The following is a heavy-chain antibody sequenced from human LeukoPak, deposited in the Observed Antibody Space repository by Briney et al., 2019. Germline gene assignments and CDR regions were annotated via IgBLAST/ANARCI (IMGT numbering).Heavy chain of an antibody. J-gene: IGHJ3*01. D-gene: IGHD1-14*01. V-gene: IGHV3-7*01. CDR2: IKKDGSEE. CDR3: ARSNPNRNALDL. Sequence: GGSLRLSCAASGFTLNSCLMSWVRQAPGRGLEWVANIKKDGSEESYLDSVKGRFTVSRDNAKNSLFLQMNSLRGEDTAVYYCARSNPNRNALDLWGQGTMVTISS. CDR1: GFTLNSCL.